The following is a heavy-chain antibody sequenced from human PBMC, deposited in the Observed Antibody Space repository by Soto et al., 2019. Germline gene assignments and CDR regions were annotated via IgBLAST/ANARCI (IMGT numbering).Heavy chain of an antibody. Sequence: QLQLQESGPGLVKPSETLSLTCTVSGDSITSSSHYWGWIRQPPGKGLECIANIYYDGNTDYNPSLKSRVAISLDTSKNQFSLRLNSVTAADTAVYYCARSSIEPRVFMYPFDSWGQGTLVTVSS. V-gene: IGHV4-39*01. D-gene: IGHD6-6*01. CDR2: IYYDGNT. J-gene: IGHJ4*02. CDR3: ARSSIEPRVFMYPFDS. CDR1: GDSITSSSHY.